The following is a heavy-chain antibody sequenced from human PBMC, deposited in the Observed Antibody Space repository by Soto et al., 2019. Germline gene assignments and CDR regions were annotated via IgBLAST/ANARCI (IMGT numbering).Heavy chain of an antibody. CDR2: IYYSGST. CDR3: ARLGGYYDSSGYYYPF. D-gene: IGHD3-22*01. J-gene: IGHJ4*02. CDR1: GGSISSSSYY. V-gene: IGHV4-39*01. Sequence: PSETLSLTCTVSGGSISSSSYYWGWIRQPPGKGLEWIGSIYYSGSTYYNPSLKSRVTISVDTSKNQFSLKLSSVTAADTAVYYCARLGGYYDSSGYYYPFWGQGTLVTVSS.